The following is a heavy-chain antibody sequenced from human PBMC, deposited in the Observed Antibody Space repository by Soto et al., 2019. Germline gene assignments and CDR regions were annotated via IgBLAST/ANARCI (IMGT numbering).Heavy chain of an antibody. V-gene: IGHV3-30*18. Sequence: GGSLRLSCAASGFTFSSYAMHWVRQAPGKGLEWVAVMSYDGSNEYYADSVKGRFTISRDNSKNTLYLQMNSLRAEDTAVYYCAKDQYYDFWTGYSLEFRPYYFDYWGQGTLVTVSS. D-gene: IGHD3-3*01. CDR3: AKDQYYDFWTGYSLEFRPYYFDY. CDR1: GFTFSSYA. CDR2: MSYDGSNE. J-gene: IGHJ4*02.